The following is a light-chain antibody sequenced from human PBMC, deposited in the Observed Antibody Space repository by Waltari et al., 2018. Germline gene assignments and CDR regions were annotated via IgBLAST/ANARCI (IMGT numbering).Light chain of an antibody. J-gene: IGKJ2*01. CDR1: QSVLYSSTSRNC. CDR2: WAS. CDR3: QQYYTTPYT. V-gene: IGKV4-1*01. Sequence: DIVMTQYPDSLGVSLGERATINCKSSQSVLYSSTSRNCLAWFQQRPGQPPKLLIYWASTRESVVPDRFSGSGSGTDFTLTISSLQAEDVAIYYCQQYYTTPYTFGQGTKLDIK.